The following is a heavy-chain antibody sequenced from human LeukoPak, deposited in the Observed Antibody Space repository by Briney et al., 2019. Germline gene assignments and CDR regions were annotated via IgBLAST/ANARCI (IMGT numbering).Heavy chain of an antibody. D-gene: IGHD3-3*01. CDR1: GYTFTSYD. CDR2: INPNSGGT. V-gene: IGHV1-2*02. CDR3: AREGNYDFWSGSGKRLDY. J-gene: IGHJ4*02. Sequence: ASVKVSCKASGYTFTSYDINWVRQSTGQGLEWMGWINPNSGGTNYAQKFQGRVTMTRDTSISTAYMELSRLRSDDTAVYYCAREGNYDFWSGSGKRLDYWGQGTLVTVSS.